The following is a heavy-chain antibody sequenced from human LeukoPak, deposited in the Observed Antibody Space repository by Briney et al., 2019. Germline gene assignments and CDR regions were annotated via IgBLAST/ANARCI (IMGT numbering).Heavy chain of an antibody. CDR1: GFTFSSYG. V-gene: IGHV3-33*01. D-gene: IGHD3-9*01. J-gene: IGHJ6*02. CDR2: IWYDGSNK. Sequence: PPGGSLRLSCAASGFTFSSYGMHWVRQAPGKGLEWVAVIWYDGSNKYYADSVKGRFTISRDNSKNTLYLQMNSLRAEDTAVYYCARALDYDILTGYYPGGHHYGMDVWGQGTTVTVSS. CDR3: ARALDYDILTGYYPGGHHYGMDV.